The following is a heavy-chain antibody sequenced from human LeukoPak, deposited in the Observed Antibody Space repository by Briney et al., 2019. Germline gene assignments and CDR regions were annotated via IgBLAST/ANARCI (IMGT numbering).Heavy chain of an antibody. CDR2: ISGDGGST. CDR3: AKDMEPYYYYGMDV. V-gene: IGHV3-43*02. J-gene: IGHJ6*02. Sequence: GGALRVSCVASGVTFDDYAMHWGRQAPGKGLEWVSLISGDGGSTYYADSVKGRFTISRDNSKNSLYLQMNSLRTEDTALYYCAKDMEPYYYYGMDVWGQGTTVTVSS. CDR1: GVTFDDYA. D-gene: IGHD1-1*01.